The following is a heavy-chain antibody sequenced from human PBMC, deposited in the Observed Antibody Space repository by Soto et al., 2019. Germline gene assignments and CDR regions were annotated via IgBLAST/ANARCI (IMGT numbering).Heavy chain of an antibody. CDR1: GYTFTSYG. CDR2: ISAYNGNT. Sequence: ASGKVSCEASGYTFTSYGISWVRQAPGQGLEWMGWISAYNGNTNYAQKLQGRVTMTTDTSTSTAYMELRSLRSDDTAVYYCESDRVTVTTIFDGIDVWGQGNTVT. V-gene: IGHV1-18*04. J-gene: IGHJ6*02. D-gene: IGHD4-4*01. CDR3: ESDRVTVTTIFDGIDV.